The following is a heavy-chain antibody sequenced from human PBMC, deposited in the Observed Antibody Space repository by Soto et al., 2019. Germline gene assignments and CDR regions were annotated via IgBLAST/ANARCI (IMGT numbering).Heavy chain of an antibody. CDR1: GFSLTTSGVG. J-gene: IGHJ4*02. CDR3: AHRVLRTVFGVVTTTAIYFDF. Sequence: QITLNESGPTVLRPTETLTLTCRFSGFSLTTSGVGVGWIRQSPGKAPEWLALIYWDDDKRYSASLKSRLTIIKDTSKNQVVLTVSDLDPTDTASYYCAHRVLRTVFGVVTTTAIYFDFWGQGTPVAVSS. CDR2: IYWDDDK. V-gene: IGHV2-5*02. D-gene: IGHD3-3*01.